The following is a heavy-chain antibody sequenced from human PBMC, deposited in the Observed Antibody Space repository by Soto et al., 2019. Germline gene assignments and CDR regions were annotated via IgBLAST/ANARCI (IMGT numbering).Heavy chain of an antibody. CDR1: DWNFKYYC. CDR2: INVHDGNT. J-gene: IGHJ5*02. V-gene: IGHV1-18*01. CDR3: ARADYGENNWLDP. D-gene: IGHD4-17*01. Sequence: DSGKVCGKASDWNFKYYCISWVRQTPGQGLEWMGWINVHDGNTNFGEKFKGRITLTTDKSTDTAYMELWNLRVDDTAMYYCARADYGENNWLDPWGPGTQVTVSS.